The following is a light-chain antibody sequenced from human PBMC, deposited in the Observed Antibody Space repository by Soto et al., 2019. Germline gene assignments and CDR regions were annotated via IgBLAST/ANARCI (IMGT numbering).Light chain of an antibody. CDR3: CSYAGSFYV. Sequence: QSALTQPRSVSGSPGQSVTISCTGTSSDVGGYDCVSWYQHQPGKAPKLLIYDVTKRPSGVPDRFSGSKSGNTASLTISGLQAEDEADYYCCSYAGSFYVFGTGTKLTVL. J-gene: IGLJ1*01. CDR2: DVT. V-gene: IGLV2-11*01. CDR1: SSDVGGYDC.